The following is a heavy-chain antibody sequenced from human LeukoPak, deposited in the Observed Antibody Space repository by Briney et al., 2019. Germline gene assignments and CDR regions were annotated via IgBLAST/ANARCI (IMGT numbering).Heavy chain of an antibody. Sequence: ASVKVSCKASGYTFTGYYMHWVRQAPGQGLEWMGWINPNSGGTNYAQKFQGRVTMTRDTSMSTAYMELSRLRSDDTAVYYCARPSTCSGGSCTTLVYWGQGTLVTVSS. J-gene: IGHJ4*02. V-gene: IGHV1-2*02. CDR2: INPNSGGT. CDR1: GYTFTGYY. CDR3: ARPSTCSGGSCTTLVY. D-gene: IGHD2-15*01.